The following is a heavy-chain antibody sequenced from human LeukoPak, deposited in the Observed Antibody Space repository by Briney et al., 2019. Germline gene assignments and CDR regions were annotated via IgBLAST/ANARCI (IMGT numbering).Heavy chain of an antibody. Sequence: ASVKVSCKASGYTFTGYYMHWVRQAPGQGLEWMGWINPNSGGTNYAQKFQGRVTMTRDTSISTAYMELSRLRSEDTAVYYCARAGKGDYYYYMDVWGKGTTVTVSS. CDR1: GYTFTGYY. J-gene: IGHJ6*03. D-gene: IGHD4-23*01. CDR2: INPNSGGT. CDR3: ARAGKGDYYYYMDV. V-gene: IGHV1-2*02.